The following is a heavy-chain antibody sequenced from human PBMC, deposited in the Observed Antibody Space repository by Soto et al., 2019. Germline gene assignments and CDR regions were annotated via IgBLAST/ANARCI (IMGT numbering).Heavy chain of an antibody. D-gene: IGHD4-4*01. CDR2: IIPIIGII. Sequence: QVQLVQSGAEVKKPGSSVKVSCKASGGTFSTYTITWVRQAPEQGLEWMGRIIPIIGIINYAQKFQGRVTISADKFTGTAYMELTGLISDDTAVYYCAGDPDSHYNDSHASSYPWGQGTLVTVSS. J-gene: IGHJ5*02. V-gene: IGHV1-69*08. CDR1: GGTFSTYT. CDR3: AGDPDSHYNDSHASSYP.